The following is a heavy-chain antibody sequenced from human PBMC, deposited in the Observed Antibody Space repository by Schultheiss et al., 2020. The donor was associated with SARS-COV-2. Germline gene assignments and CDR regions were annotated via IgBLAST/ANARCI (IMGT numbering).Heavy chain of an antibody. D-gene: IGHD3-22*01. CDR1: SASISSYY. J-gene: IGHJ6*02. V-gene: IGHV4-59*01. CDR2: IYYSGST. CDR3: ARRPYSYDSSGYPSKGNYYYYYGVDV. Sequence: SETLSLTCTISSASISSYYWSWIRQPPGKGLEWIGYIYYSGSTYYNPSLKSRVTISVDTSKSQFSLELRSVTAADTAVYYCARRPYSYDSSGYPSKGNYYYYYGVDVWGQGTTVTVSS.